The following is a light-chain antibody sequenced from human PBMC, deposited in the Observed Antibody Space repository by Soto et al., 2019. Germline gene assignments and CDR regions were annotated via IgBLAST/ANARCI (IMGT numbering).Light chain of an antibody. V-gene: IGKV3-15*01. J-gene: IGKJ5*01. CDR2: GAS. CDR1: QSVSSN. Sequence: EIVMTQSPATLSVSPGDRATLSCRASQSVSSNLAWYQQKPGQAPRLVIYGASTRATGIPARFSGSGSGTEFTLTISSLQSEDFAVYYCQQYNNWPPTTFGQGTRLEIK. CDR3: QQYNNWPPTT.